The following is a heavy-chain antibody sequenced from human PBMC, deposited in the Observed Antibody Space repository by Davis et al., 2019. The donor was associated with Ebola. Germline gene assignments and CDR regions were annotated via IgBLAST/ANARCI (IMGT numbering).Heavy chain of an antibody. CDR3: ARGYYYDSSGYPY. D-gene: IGHD3-22*01. CDR2: INHSGST. J-gene: IGHJ4*02. V-gene: IGHV4-34*01. CDR1: GGSFSGYY. Sequence: SETLSLTCAVYGGSFSGYYLSWIRQPPGKGLEWIGEINHSGSTNYNTSLKSRVTISVDTSNNQFSLKLSSVTAADTAVYYCARGYYYDSSGYPYWGQGTLVTVSS.